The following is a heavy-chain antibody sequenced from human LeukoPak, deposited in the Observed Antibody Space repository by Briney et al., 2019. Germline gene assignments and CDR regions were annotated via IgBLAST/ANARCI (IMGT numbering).Heavy chain of an antibody. CDR3: ARGMRGRDGYNYPSDY. CDR1: GGSISRNY. D-gene: IGHD5-24*01. CDR2: IYYSGST. Sequence: SETLSLTCTVSGGSISRNYWSWIRQPPGKGLEYIGYIYYSGSTNYNPSLKSRVTISVDTSKNQFYLKLSSVTAADTAVYFCARGMRGRDGYNYPSDYWGQGTLVTVSS. J-gene: IGHJ4*02. V-gene: IGHV4-59*01.